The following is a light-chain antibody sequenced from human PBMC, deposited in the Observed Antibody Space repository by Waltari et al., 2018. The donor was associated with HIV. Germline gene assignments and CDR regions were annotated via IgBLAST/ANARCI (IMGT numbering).Light chain of an antibody. CDR1: NSNIGRYA. J-gene: IGLJ2*01. CDR3: AAWDDSLSGSVV. V-gene: IGLV1-44*01. Sequence: QSVLTQPPSASGAPGQRVSISCSGGNSNIGRYAVSWYQQLPGTAPKLLIYSNTQRPSGVPDRFSGSKSGTSASLAIGGLQSEDEADYYSAAWDDSLSGSVVFGGGTKLTVL. CDR2: SNT.